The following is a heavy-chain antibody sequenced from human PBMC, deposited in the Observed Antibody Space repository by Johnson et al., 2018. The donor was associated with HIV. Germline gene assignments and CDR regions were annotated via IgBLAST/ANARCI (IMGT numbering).Heavy chain of an antibody. Sequence: VQLVESGGGLVQPGGSLRLSCAASGFTFSSYAMHWVRPAPGKGLEYVSAISSNGGSTYYANSVKGRFTISRDNSKNTLYLQMNSLRAEDTAVYYCARGRARAFDIWGQGTMVTVSS. V-gene: IGHV3-64*01. CDR1: GFTFSSYA. D-gene: IGHD5-12*01. J-gene: IGHJ3*02. CDR3: ARGRARAFDI. CDR2: ISSNGGST.